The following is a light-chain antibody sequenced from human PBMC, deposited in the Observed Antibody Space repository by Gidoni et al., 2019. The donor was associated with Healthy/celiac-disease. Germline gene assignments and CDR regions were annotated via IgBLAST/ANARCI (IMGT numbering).Light chain of an antibody. Sequence: EIVLTRFPGTLSLSPGERATLSCRASQSVSSSYLAWYQQKPGQAPRLLIYGASSRATGIPDRFSGSGSGTDFTLTISRLEPEDFAVYYCQQYGSSPRTFGQXTKVEIK. CDR1: QSVSSSY. J-gene: IGKJ1*01. CDR3: QQYGSSPRT. V-gene: IGKV3-20*01. CDR2: GAS.